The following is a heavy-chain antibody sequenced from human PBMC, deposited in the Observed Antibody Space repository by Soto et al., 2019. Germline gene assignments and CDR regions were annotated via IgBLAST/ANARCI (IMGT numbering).Heavy chain of an antibody. CDR3: ARNYSDSSGYYYTPNNWFDP. V-gene: IGHV4-31*03. Sequence: QVQLQESGPGLVKPSQTLSLTCTVSGGSISSGGYYWSWIRQHPGKGLEWIGYIYYSGSTYYNPSLKSRVTISVDTSKNQFSLKLSSVTAADTAVYYCARNYSDSSGYYYTPNNWFDPWGQGTLVTVSS. J-gene: IGHJ5*02. CDR1: GGSISSGGYY. CDR2: IYYSGST. D-gene: IGHD3-22*01.